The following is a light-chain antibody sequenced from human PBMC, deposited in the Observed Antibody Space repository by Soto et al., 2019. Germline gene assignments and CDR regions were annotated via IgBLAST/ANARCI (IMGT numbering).Light chain of an antibody. J-gene: IGLJ2*01. CDR1: SSNIGINY. CDR3: AACDDSLSGLV. CDR2: RNN. V-gene: IGLV1-47*01. Sequence: QSVLTQPPSTSGTPGQRVTISCSGSSSNIGINYVYWYQQFPGTAPKLLIQRNNQRPSGVPDRFSGSRSGTSASLAISGLRSEDEAEYYCAACDDSLSGLVFGGGTKPTVL.